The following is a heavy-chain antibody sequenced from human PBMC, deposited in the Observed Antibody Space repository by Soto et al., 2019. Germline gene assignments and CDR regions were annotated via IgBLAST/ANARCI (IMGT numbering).Heavy chain of an antibody. CDR2: IYSGGST. J-gene: IGHJ3*02. Sequence: GGSLRLSCAASGFTVSSNYMSWVRQAPGKGLEWVSVIYSGGSTYYADSVKGRFTISRDNSKNTLYLQMNSLRAEDTAVYYCARDPTVTFGGVIVPDAFDIWGQGTMVTVSS. V-gene: IGHV3-66*01. CDR3: ARDPTVTFGGVIVPDAFDI. CDR1: GFTVSSNY. D-gene: IGHD3-16*02.